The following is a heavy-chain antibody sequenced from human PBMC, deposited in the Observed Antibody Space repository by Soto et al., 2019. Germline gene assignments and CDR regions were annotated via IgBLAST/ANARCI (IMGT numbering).Heavy chain of an antibody. J-gene: IGHJ4*02. CDR3: ARDHGGQWLRFYFDY. V-gene: IGHV1-46*01. D-gene: IGHD5-12*01. CDR1: GYTFTSYY. CDR2: INPSGGST. Sequence: GASVKVSCKASGYTFTSYYMHWVRQAPGQGLEWMGIINPSGGSTSYAQKFQGRVTMTRDTSTSTVYMELSSLRSEDTAVYYCARDHGGQWLRFYFDYWGQGTLVTVS.